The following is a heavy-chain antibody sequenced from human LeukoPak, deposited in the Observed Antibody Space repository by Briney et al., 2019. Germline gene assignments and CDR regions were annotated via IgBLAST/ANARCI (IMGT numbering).Heavy chain of an antibody. CDR2: INHSGST. CDR3: ASLPSRGGPYYYYYMDV. CDR1: GGSFSGYY. V-gene: IGHV4-34*01. Sequence: PSETLSLTCAVYGGSFSGYYWSWIRQPPGKGLEWIGEINHSGSTNYNPSLKSRVTISVDTSKNQFSLKLSSVTAADTAVYYCASLPSRGGPYYYYYMDVWGKGTTVTISS. D-gene: IGHD3-10*01. J-gene: IGHJ6*03.